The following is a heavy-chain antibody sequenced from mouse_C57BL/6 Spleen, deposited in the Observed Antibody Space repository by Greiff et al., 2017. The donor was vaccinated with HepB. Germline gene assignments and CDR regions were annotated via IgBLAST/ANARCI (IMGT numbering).Heavy chain of an antibody. Sequence: VQLQESGAELVRPGSSVKLSCKASGYTFTSYWMDWVKQRPGQGLEWIGNIYPSDSETHYNQKFKDKATLTVDKSSSTAYMQLSSLTSEDSAVYYCARSTVEGYFDVWGTGTTVTVSS. CDR2: IYPSDSET. CDR3: ARSTVEGYFDV. CDR1: GYTFTSYW. V-gene: IGHV1-61*01. D-gene: IGHD1-1*01. J-gene: IGHJ1*03.